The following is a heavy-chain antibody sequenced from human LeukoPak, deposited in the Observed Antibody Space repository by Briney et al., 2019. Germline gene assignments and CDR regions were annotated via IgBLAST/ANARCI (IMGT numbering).Heavy chain of an antibody. CDR3: ATYGDYQVVWYFDL. V-gene: IGHV4-4*07. CDR2: INTSGST. CDR1: GGSISSYY. Sequence: SETLSLTCTVSGGSISSYYWTWIRQPAGKGLEWIGRINTSGSTNYNPSLKSRVTMSVDTSKNQFSLKLSSVTAADTAVYYCATYGDYQVVWYFDLWGRGTLVTVSS. J-gene: IGHJ2*01. D-gene: IGHD4-17*01.